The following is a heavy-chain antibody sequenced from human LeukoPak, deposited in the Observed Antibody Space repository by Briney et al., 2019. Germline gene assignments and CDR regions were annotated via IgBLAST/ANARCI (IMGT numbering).Heavy chain of an antibody. D-gene: IGHD2-21*01. CDR1: GGTFSSYA. J-gene: IGHJ3*02. CDR2: IIPIFGTA. CDR3: AGDFCVDCYSPDLDAFDI. Sequence: SSVKVSCKASGGTFSSYAISWVRQAPGQGLEWMGGIIPIFGTANYAQKFQGRVTITADESTSTAYMELSSLRAEDTAVYYCAGDFCVDCYSPDLDAFDIWGQGPMVTVSS. V-gene: IGHV1-69*01.